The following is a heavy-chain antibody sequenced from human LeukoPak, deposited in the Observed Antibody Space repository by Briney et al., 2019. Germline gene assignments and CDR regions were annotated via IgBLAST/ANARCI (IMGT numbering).Heavy chain of an antibody. CDR1: GGSISSGGYS. CDR2: IYHNGST. V-gene: IGHV4-30-4*07. J-gene: IGHJ4*02. CDR3: ARDLIVPDAMTGSGSYSTDY. D-gene: IGHD3-10*01. Sequence: SETLSLTCAVSGGSISSGGYSWSWIRQPPGKGLEWIGYIYHNGSTYYNPSLKSRVTISEDTSKNQFSLKLSSVTAADAAVYYCARDLIVPDAMTGSGSYSTDYWGQGTLVTVSS.